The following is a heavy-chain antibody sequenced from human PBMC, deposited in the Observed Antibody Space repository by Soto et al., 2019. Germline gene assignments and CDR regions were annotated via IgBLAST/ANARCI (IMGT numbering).Heavy chain of an antibody. Sequence: SETLSLTCTVSGGSISSYYWSWIRQHPGKGLECIGYIYYSGSAYYNPSLKSRVTISVDTSKNQFSLKLSSVTAADTAVYYCARDKVDCSGGSCYSFDYWGQGTLVTVSS. D-gene: IGHD2-15*01. V-gene: IGHV4-59*12. CDR3: ARDKVDCSGGSCYSFDY. CDR2: IYYSGSA. CDR1: GGSISSYY. J-gene: IGHJ4*02.